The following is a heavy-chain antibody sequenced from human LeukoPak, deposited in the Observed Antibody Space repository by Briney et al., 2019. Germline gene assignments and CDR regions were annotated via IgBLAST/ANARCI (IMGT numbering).Heavy chain of an antibody. V-gene: IGHV3-30*02. D-gene: IGHD1/OR15-1a*01. J-gene: IGHJ4*02. CDR1: GFTFNTYG. CDR2: IRYDGSNK. Sequence: GGSLRLSCAASGFTFNTYGMHWPRQTPDKGLEWLSFIRYDGSNKYYMESVRGRFTSSRDNSKNTLYLQMNSLRPEDTAIYYCARNWNNFFDSWGQGTLVTVSS. CDR3: ARNWNNFFDS.